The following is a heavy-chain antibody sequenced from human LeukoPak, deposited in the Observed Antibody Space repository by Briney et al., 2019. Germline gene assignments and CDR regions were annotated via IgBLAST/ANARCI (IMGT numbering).Heavy chain of an antibody. V-gene: IGHV1-18*01. CDR2: ISANNGDT. D-gene: IGHD1-1*01. J-gene: IGHJ4*02. CDR3: ARESHETREDY. CDR1: GYTFTSYG. Sequence: GASVKVSCKASGYTFTSYGISWVRQAPGQGLEWMGWISANNGDTDYPPKLQDRVTMTTGTYTRTAYMELRSLRSDDTAMYYCARESHETREDYWGQGTLVTVSS.